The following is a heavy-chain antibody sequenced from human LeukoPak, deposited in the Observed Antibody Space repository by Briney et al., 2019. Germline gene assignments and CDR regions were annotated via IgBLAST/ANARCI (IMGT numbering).Heavy chain of an antibody. CDR2: ISGYNGNT. CDR1: GYTFATYG. CDR3: ARLYCSGANCYPIYGDPFDY. Sequence: GASVKVSCKASGYTFATYGISWFRQAPGQGLEWMGWISGYNGNTNHAQKFQGRVTMTTDISTSTAYMELRSLRSDDTAVYYCARLYCSGANCYPIYGDPFDYWGQGTLVTVSS. J-gene: IGHJ4*02. V-gene: IGHV1-18*01. D-gene: IGHD2-15*01.